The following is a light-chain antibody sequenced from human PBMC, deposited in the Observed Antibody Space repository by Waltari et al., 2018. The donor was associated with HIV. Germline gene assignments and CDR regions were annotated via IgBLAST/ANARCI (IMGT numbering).Light chain of an antibody. CDR1: SSDVGGYNY. CDR3: SSYAGSNNWV. CDR2: EVS. V-gene: IGLV2-8*01. J-gene: IGLJ3*02. Sequence: QSALTQPPSASGSPGQSVTISCTGTSSDVGGYNYVSWYQQHQGKAPQLMIYEVSQRPSGVPNRFSGSKSGNTASLTVSGLQTEDEANYYCSSYAGSNNWVFGGGTNLTVL.